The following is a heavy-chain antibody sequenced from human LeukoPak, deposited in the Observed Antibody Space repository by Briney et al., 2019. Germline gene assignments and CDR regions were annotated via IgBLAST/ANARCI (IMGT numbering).Heavy chain of an antibody. Sequence: SVKVSCKASGGTFISYAISGVGQARGGGGEGMGGIIAIFGTANYAQQFQRTVTITPDDSTSTAYMDLSSLRSEDTAVYYCARPQEYYDFWSGYYLFDYWGQGTLVTVSS. CDR3: ARPQEYYDFWSGYYLFDY. CDR1: GGTFISYA. J-gene: IGHJ4*02. CDR2: IIAIFGTA. D-gene: IGHD3-3*01. V-gene: IGHV1-69*13.